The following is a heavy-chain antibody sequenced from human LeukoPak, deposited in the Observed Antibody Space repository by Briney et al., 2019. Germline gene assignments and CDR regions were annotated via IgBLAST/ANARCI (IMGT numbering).Heavy chain of an antibody. CDR1: GFTFSSYA. J-gene: IGHJ4*02. D-gene: IGHD1-26*01. Sequence: GGSLRLSSAASGFTFSSYAMSWVRQAPGKGLEWVSGISGSGDSTYYADSVKGRFTISRDNSKNTLYLQMNSLRAEDTAVYYCARSPSSLVGVTIDYWGQGTLVTVSS. CDR2: ISGSGDST. CDR3: ARSPSSLVGVTIDY. V-gene: IGHV3-23*01.